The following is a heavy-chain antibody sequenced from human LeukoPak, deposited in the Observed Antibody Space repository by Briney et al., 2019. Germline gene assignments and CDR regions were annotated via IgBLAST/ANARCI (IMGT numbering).Heavy chain of an antibody. D-gene: IGHD3-10*01. V-gene: IGHV3-74*01. CDR3: ARDIVSGSGSLDY. CDR2: VKSDGSNP. J-gene: IGHJ4*02. CDR1: GFTFSSYW. Sequence: GGSLRLSCAASGFTFSSYWMHWVRQAPGKGLVWVSRVKSDGSNPSYADSVKGRFTISRDNAENMLYLQMNTLGAEDTAVYYCARDIVSGSGSLDYWGQGTLVTASS.